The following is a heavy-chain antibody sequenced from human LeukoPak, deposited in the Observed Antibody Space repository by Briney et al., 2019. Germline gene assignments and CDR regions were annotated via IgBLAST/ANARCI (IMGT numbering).Heavy chain of an antibody. Sequence: SETLSLICAVYGGSFSGYYWSWIRQPPGKGLEWIREINHSGSTNYNPSLKSRVTISVDTSKNQFSLKLSSVTAADTAVYYCAREKGGEMATIYFDYWGQGTLVTVSS. CDR1: GGSFSGYY. CDR2: INHSGST. V-gene: IGHV4-34*01. D-gene: IGHD5-24*01. J-gene: IGHJ4*02. CDR3: AREKGGEMATIYFDY.